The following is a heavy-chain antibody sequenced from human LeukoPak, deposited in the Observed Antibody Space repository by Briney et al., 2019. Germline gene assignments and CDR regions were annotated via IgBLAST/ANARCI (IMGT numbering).Heavy chain of an antibody. V-gene: IGHV3-7*03. D-gene: IGHD3-22*01. CDR3: ARARTDYYDSSGYYQFDY. CDR1: GFTFSSYG. Sequence: PGGSLRLSCAASGFTFSSYGMHWVRQAPGKGLEWVANIKQDETEKFYVGSVKGRFTISRDNSKNTLYLQMNSLRAEDTAVYYCARARTDYYDSSGYYQFDYWGQGTLVTVSS. J-gene: IGHJ4*02. CDR2: IKQDETEK.